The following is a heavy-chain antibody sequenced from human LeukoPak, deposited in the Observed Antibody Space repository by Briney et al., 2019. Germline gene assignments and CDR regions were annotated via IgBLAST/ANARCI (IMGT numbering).Heavy chain of an antibody. J-gene: IGHJ4*02. CDR2: IYYSGST. CDR1: GGSISSYY. CDR3: ARGGLDVLRFLEWFYFDY. V-gene: IGHV4-59*01. Sequence: SETLSLTCTVSGGSISSYYWSWLRQPPGKGLEWIGYIYYSGSTNYNPSLKSRVTMSVDTSKNQFSRKLSSVTAADTAVYYCARGGLDVLRFLEWFYFDYWGQGTLVTVSS. D-gene: IGHD3-3*01.